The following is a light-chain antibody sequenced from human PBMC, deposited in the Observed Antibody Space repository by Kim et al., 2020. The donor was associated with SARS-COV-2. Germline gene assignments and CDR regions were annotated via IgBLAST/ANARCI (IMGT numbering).Light chain of an antibody. CDR1: QSLLHSNGYNY. Sequence: DIVMTQSPLSLPVTPGEPASISCRSSQSLLHSNGYNYVDWYLQKPGQSPQLLIYLGSSRASGVPDRFSGSGSGTDFTPKISRVAAEDVGVYFCMQGLQAPGTFGQGTKVDIK. V-gene: IGKV2-28*01. CDR2: LGS. CDR3: MQGLQAPGT. J-gene: IGKJ1*01.